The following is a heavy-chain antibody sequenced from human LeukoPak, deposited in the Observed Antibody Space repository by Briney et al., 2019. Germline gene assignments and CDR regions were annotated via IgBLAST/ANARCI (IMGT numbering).Heavy chain of an antibody. CDR2: IYHSGST. CDR3: ARIHSSGWPYYYYYYMDV. Sequence: SETLSLTCTVSGYSISSGYYWGWIRQPPGKGLEWIGSIYHSGSTYYNPSLKSRVTISVDTSKNQFSLKLCSVTAADTAVYYCARIHSSGWPYYYYYYMDVWGEGTTVTVSS. D-gene: IGHD6-19*01. V-gene: IGHV4-38-2*02. CDR1: GYSISSGYY. J-gene: IGHJ6*03.